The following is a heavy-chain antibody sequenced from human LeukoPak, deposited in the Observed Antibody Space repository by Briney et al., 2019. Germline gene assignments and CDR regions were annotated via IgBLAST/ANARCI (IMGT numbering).Heavy chain of an antibody. CDR2: ISGYNGNT. CDR3: ARALRSGDNYFDY. V-gene: IGHV1-18*01. CDR1: GYTFTNYG. J-gene: IGHJ4*02. Sequence: SVKVSCKASGYTFTNYGISWLRQAPGQGLEWMGWISGYNGNTNYAQNLQGRVTMTTDTSTSTAYMELRSLRSDDTAVYYCARALRSGDNYFDYWGQGTLVTVSS. D-gene: IGHD6-19*01.